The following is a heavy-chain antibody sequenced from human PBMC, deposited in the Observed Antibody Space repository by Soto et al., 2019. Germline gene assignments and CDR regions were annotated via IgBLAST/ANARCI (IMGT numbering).Heavy chain of an antibody. CDR3: ARDRGKQLLVSGWFDP. J-gene: IGHJ5*02. D-gene: IGHD6-13*01. V-gene: IGHV6-1*01. CDR2: TYYRSKWYN. Sequence: PSQTLSLTCAISGDSVSSNSAAWNWIRQSPSRGLEWLGRTYYRSKWYNDYAVSVKSRITINPDTSKNQFSLQLNSVTPEDTAVYYCARDRGKQLLVSGWFDPWGQGTLVTVSS. CDR1: GDSVSSNSAA.